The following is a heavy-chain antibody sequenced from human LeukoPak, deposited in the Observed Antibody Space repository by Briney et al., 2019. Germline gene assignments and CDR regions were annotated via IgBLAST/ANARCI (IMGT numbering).Heavy chain of an antibody. CDR2: ISAYNGNT. V-gene: IGHV1-18*04. J-gene: IGHJ4*02. CDR1: GYTFTSYY. D-gene: IGHD3-3*01. Sequence: GASVKVSCKASGYTFTSYYMHWVRQAPGQGLEWMGWISAYNGNTNYAQKLQGRVTMTTDTSTSTAYMELRSLRSDDTAVYYCARERFLEWLSPFDYWGQGTLVTVSS. CDR3: ARERFLEWLSPFDY.